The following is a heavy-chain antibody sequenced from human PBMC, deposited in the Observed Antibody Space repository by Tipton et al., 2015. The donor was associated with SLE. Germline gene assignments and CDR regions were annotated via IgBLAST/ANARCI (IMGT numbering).Heavy chain of an antibody. Sequence: GLVKPSETLSLTCIVSGASISSSSYYWGWIRQPPGKGLEWIGSIYYSGSTNYNPSLKSRVTISVDTSKNQFSLKLSSVTAADTAVYYCARTAGRSVKLWYFDLWGRGTLVTVSS. CDR3: ARTAGRSVKLWYFDL. D-gene: IGHD5-18*01. CDR2: IYYSGST. CDR1: GASISSSSYY. J-gene: IGHJ2*01. V-gene: IGHV4-39*07.